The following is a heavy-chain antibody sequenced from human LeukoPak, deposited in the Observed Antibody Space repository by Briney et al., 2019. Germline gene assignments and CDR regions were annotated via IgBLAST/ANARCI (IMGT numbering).Heavy chain of an antibody. D-gene: IGHD2-15*01. Sequence: GGSLRLSCAAAGFTVSTSAMSWVRQAPGKGLEWVSYISNSGSSIYYADSVKGRFTTSRDNAKSSLYLQMNSLRAEDTAVYYCARANIVVVVAATRYYYYYMDVWGKGTTVTVSS. V-gene: IGHV3-21*01. CDR2: ISNSGSSI. CDR3: ARANIVVVVAATRYYYYYMDV. J-gene: IGHJ6*03. CDR1: GFTVSTSA.